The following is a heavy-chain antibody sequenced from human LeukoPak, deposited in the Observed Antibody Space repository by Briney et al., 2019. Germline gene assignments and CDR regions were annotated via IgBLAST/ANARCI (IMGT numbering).Heavy chain of an antibody. Sequence: GGSLRLSCAASGFTVSSKYMSWVRQAPGKGLEWLSVIYNSGGTYYADSVKGRFTISRDNSKNTLYLQMNSLRVEDTAVYFCARDCSASSSDYYPLGHWGQGTLVTVSS. CDR3: ARDCSASSSDYYPLGH. D-gene: IGHD3-22*01. V-gene: IGHV3-66*01. J-gene: IGHJ4*02. CDR2: IYNSGGT. CDR1: GFTVSSKY.